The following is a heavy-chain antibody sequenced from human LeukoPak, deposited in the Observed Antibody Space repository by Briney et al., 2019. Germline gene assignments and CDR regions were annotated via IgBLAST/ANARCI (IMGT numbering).Heavy chain of an antibody. Sequence: GSLRLSCAASGFRFDDYAMHWVRQAPGKGLDWVSIIRWDGANTYYADSVNSRFTMSRDNSKNSLYLQMTSLRPEHTALYVCARGTGSHSRLVDYWGQGTLVTVSS. V-gene: IGHV3-43D*04. D-gene: IGHD3-10*01. J-gene: IGHJ4*02. CDR3: ARGTGSHSRLVDY. CDR1: GFRFDDYA. CDR2: IRWDGANT.